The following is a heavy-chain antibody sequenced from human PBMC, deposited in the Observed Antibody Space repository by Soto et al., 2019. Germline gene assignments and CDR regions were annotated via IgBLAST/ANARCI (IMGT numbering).Heavy chain of an antibody. V-gene: IGHV4-59*08. J-gene: IGHJ4*02. CDR3: ARRYGSGFDY. CDR2: IYYSGST. CDR1: GGSISSYY. Sequence: KSSETLSLTCTVSGGSISSYYWSWIRQPPGKGLEWIGYIYYSGSTNYNPSLKSRVTISVDTSKNQFSLKLSSVTAADTAVYYCARRYGSGFDYWGQGTLVTVSS. D-gene: IGHD5-18*01.